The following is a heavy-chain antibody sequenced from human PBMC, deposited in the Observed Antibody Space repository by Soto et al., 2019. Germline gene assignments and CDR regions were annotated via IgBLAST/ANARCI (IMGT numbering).Heavy chain of an antibody. V-gene: IGHV1-18*04. Sequence: ASVKVSCKASGYTFTSFGISWVRQAPGQGLEWMGWISAYNGNTNYAQNFQGRVTMTIDTSTRTAYMELRSLRSDDTALYYCARENWDYGMDVWGQGTTVTVSS. D-gene: IGHD7-27*01. CDR1: GYTFTSFG. CDR3: ARENWDYGMDV. CDR2: ISAYNGNT. J-gene: IGHJ6*02.